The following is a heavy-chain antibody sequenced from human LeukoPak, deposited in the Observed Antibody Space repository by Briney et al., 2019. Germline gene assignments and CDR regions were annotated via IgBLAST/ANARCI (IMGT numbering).Heavy chain of an antibody. CDR1: GFTFSSYS. J-gene: IGHJ4*02. D-gene: IGHD2-2*01. CDR2: ISSSSSYI. V-gene: IGHV3-21*01. Sequence: GGSLRLSCAASGFTFSSYSMNWFRQAPGKGLEWVSSISSSSSYIYYADSVKGRFTISRDNAKNSLYLQMNSLRAEDTAVYYCARDELPPVVPATAISYYFDYWGQGTLVTVSS. CDR3: ARDELPPVVPATAISYYFDY.